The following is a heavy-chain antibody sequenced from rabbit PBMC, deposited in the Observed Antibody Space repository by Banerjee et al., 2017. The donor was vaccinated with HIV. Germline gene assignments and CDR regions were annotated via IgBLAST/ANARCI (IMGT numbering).Heavy chain of an antibody. V-gene: IGHV1S40*01. Sequence: QSLEESGGDLVKPGASLTLTCTASGFSFSSSYWICWVRQAPGKGLEWIACINAGSSGSTYYASWAKGRFTISKTSSTTVTLQMTSLTAADTATYFCARSYAGSGYNLHLWGPGTLVTVS. D-gene: IGHD8-1*01. CDR1: GFSFSSSYW. CDR2: INAGSSGST. J-gene: IGHJ4*01. CDR3: ARSYAGSGYNLHL.